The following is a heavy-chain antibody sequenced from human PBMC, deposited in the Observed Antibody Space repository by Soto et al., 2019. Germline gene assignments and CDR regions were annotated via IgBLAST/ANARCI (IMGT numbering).Heavy chain of an antibody. J-gene: IGHJ4*02. D-gene: IGHD6-19*01. V-gene: IGHV3-30*18. CDR3: AKVRDSSGWYGYFDY. CDR2: ISYDGSNK. Sequence: SLRLSCAASGFTFSSYGMHWVRQAPGKGLEWVAVISYDGSNKYYADSVKGRFTISRDNSKNTLYLQMNSLRAEDTAVYYCAKVRDSSGWYGYFDYWGQGTLVTVSS. CDR1: GFTFSSYG.